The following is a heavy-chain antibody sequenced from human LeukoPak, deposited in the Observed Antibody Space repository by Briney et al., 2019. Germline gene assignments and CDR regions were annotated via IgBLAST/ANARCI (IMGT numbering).Heavy chain of an antibody. CDR3: ARQYYSYGNAFDI. J-gene: IGHJ3*02. CDR1: GSTFSIHG. Sequence: GGSLRLSCAASGSTFSIHGMTWVRQAPGKGLEWVSGISSTSGSLYYADSVKGRFTISRDNSKNTLYLQMNSLRAEDTAVYYCARQYYSYGNAFDIWGQGTMVTVSS. CDR2: ISSTSGSL. D-gene: IGHD5-18*01. V-gene: IGHV3-23*01.